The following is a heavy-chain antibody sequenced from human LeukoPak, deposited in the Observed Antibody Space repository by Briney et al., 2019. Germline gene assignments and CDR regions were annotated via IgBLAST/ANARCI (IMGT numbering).Heavy chain of an antibody. V-gene: IGHV1-24*01. D-gene: IGHD3-9*01. J-gene: IGHJ4*02. Sequence: ASVKVSCKVSGYTLTELSMHWVRQAPGKGLEWMGGFDPEDGETIYAQKFQGRVTMTEDTSTDTACMELSSLRSEDTAVYYCVAYDILTGYYGAWELWGQGTLVTVSS. CDR3: VAYDILTGYYGAWEL. CDR1: GYTLTELS. CDR2: FDPEDGET.